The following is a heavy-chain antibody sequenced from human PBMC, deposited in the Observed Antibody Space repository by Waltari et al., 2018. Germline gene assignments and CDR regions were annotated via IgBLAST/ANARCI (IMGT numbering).Heavy chain of an antibody. D-gene: IGHD3-22*01. Sequence: QVQLQLWGAGLLKPSETLSLTCAVYGWSFRDYSWTWIRQPPGLGLEWIGEIKHTGNTKYNTSLKSRVTLSIDTSKSQISLNLRSVTAADTAVYYCARPLPVGGYYWDLWAQGTLVTVSS. CDR1: GWSFRDYS. V-gene: IGHV4-34*01. CDR3: ARPLPVGGYYWDL. J-gene: IGHJ5*02. CDR2: IKHTGNT.